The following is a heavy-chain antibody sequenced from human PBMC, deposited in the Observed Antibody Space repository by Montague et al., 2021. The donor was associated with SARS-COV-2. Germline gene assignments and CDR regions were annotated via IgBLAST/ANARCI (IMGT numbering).Heavy chain of an antibody. V-gene: IGHV4-61*02. Sequence: TLSLTCTVSGGSISSGSYYWSWIRQPAGKGLEWIGRIYTSGSTNYNPSLKSRVTISVDTSKNQFSLKLSSVTAADTAVYYCARNLGTYYDFWSGERAIDAFDIWGQGTMVTVSS. J-gene: IGHJ3*02. D-gene: IGHD3-3*01. CDR1: GGSISSGSYY. CDR2: IYTSGST. CDR3: ARNLGTYYDFWSGERAIDAFDI.